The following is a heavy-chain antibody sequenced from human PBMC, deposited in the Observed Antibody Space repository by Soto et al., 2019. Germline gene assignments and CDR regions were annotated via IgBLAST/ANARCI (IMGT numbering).Heavy chain of an antibody. J-gene: IGHJ6*02. CDR3: AKDIVVVVATSDYGMDV. Sequence: EVPLVESGGGEVQPGGSLRLSCAASGFIFSGYWMHWVREAPGKGLVWVSRINRDGSSTTYADSVRGRFTISRDNAKNTLYLQMHSLRAEDTAVYYCAKDIVVVVATSDYGMDVWGQGTTVTVSS. CDR2: INRDGSST. D-gene: IGHD2-15*01. V-gene: IGHV3-74*01. CDR1: GFIFSGYW.